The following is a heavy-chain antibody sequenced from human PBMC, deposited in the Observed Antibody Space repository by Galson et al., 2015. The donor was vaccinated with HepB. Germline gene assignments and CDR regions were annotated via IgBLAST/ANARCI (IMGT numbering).Heavy chain of an antibody. CDR1: GYTFTSYG. D-gene: IGHD2/OR15-2a*01. J-gene: IGHJ3*02. Sequence: GYTFTSYGISWVRQAPGQGLEWMGWISAYNGNTNYAQKLQGRVTMTTDTSTSTAYMELRSLRSDDTAVYYCARPHLLSRAFDIWGQGTMVTVSS. CDR3: ARPHLLSRAFDI. V-gene: IGHV1-18*01. CDR2: ISAYNGNT.